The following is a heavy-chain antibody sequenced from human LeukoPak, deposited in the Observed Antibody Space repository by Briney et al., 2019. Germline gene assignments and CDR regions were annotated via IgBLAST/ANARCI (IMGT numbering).Heavy chain of an antibody. D-gene: IGHD3-3*01. CDR3: ARGTRAIFGVVIHYYYYGMDV. CDR2: IIPIFGTA. CDR1: GGTFSSYA. Sequence: SVKVSCKASGGTFSSYAISWVRQAPGQGLEWMGGIIPIFGTANYAQKFQGRVTITADESTSTAYMELSRLRSEDTAVYYCARGTRAIFGVVIHYYYYGMDVWGQGTTVTVSS. V-gene: IGHV1-69*13. J-gene: IGHJ6*02.